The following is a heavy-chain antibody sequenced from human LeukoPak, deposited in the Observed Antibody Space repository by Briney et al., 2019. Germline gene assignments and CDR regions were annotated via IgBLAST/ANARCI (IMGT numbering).Heavy chain of an antibody. J-gene: IGHJ6*04. Sequence: GGSLRLSCAASGFNFRDYYMSWIRQAPGKGLEWVGRIKSKTDGGTTDYAAPVKGRFTISRDDSKNTLYLQMNSLKTEDTAVYYCTTDRTSWLGMDVWGKGTTVTISS. V-gene: IGHV3-15*01. CDR3: TTDRTSWLGMDV. CDR2: IKSKTDGGTT. CDR1: GFNFRDYY. D-gene: IGHD2-2*01.